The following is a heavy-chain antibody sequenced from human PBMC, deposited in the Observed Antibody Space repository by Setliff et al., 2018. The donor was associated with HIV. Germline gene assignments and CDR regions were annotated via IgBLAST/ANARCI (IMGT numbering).Heavy chain of an antibody. V-gene: IGHV3-20*04. CDR2: INWNGDGT. D-gene: IGHD1-26*01. Sequence: GESLRLSCTGSGFIFDDYGMTWVRQAPGKGLECVSAINWNGDGTHYADSVKGRFTISRDNAKNSLYLQMHSLRAEDTALYYCVKGSSSGTFGYMDVWGRGTTVTVSS. CDR1: GFIFDDYG. CDR3: VKGSSSGTFGYMDV. J-gene: IGHJ6*03.